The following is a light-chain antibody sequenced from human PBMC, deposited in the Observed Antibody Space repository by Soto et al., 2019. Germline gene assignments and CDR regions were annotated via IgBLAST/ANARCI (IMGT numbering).Light chain of an antibody. CDR3: QVWDSSINHPNCV. CDR2: DDS. J-gene: IGLJ3*02. CDR1: NIGSET. Sequence: SYALTQPPSVSVAPGQTARITCGGNNIGSETVHWYQQKPGQAPVLVVYDDSDRPSGIPERFSGSNSGNTATLTISRVEAGDEADYYCQVWDSSINHPNCVFGGGTKLTVI. V-gene: IGLV3-21*02.